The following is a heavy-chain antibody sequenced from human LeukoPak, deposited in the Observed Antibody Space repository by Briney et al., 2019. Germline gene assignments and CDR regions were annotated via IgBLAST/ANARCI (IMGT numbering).Heavy chain of an antibody. CDR3: ARGAYIQLRPYYFDY. CDR1: GFTFSSYA. CDR2: ISYDGSNK. J-gene: IGHJ4*02. V-gene: IGHV3-30-3*01. Sequence: PGGSLRLSCAASGFTFSSYAMHWVRQAPGKGLEWVAVISYDGSNKYYADSVKGRFTISRDNSKNTLYLQMNSLRAEDTAVYYCARGAYIQLRPYYFDYWGQGTLVTVSS. D-gene: IGHD5-18*01.